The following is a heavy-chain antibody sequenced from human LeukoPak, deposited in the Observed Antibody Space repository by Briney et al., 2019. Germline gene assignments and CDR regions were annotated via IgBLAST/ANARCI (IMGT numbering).Heavy chain of an antibody. D-gene: IGHD6-13*01. V-gene: IGHV4-61*02. Sequence: SETLSLTCTVSGGSISSDSYYWSWLRQPAGMGLEWIGRIYTSGSTNYNPSLKSRITISVYTSKNPFSLKLTSVTAADTAVYYRASTTTRIAAAGIHAFDIWGQGTMVTVSS. CDR3: ASTTTRIAAAGIHAFDI. CDR1: GGSISSDSYY. J-gene: IGHJ3*02. CDR2: IYTSGST.